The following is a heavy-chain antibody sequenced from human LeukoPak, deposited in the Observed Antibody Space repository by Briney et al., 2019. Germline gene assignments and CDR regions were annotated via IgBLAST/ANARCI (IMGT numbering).Heavy chain of an antibody. Sequence: PGGSLRLSCAASGFTFSSYGMHWVRQAPGKGLEWVAFIRYDGSNKYYADSVKGRFTISRDNSKNTLYLQMNSLRAEDTAVYYCAKEANSNYVSYFDYWGQGTLVTVSS. CDR3: AKEANSNYVSYFDY. J-gene: IGHJ4*02. D-gene: IGHD4-11*01. CDR1: GFTFSSYG. V-gene: IGHV3-30*02. CDR2: IRYDGSNK.